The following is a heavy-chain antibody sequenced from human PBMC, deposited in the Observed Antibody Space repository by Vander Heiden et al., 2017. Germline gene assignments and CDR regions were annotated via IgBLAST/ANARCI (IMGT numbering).Heavy chain of an antibody. CDR2: IWYDGSNK. J-gene: IGHJ6*02. V-gene: IGHV3-33*01. CDR3: ARERWDHYYYYGMDV. Sequence: QVQLVESGGGVVQPGRSLRLSCAASGFTFSSYGMHWVRQAPGKGLEWVAVIWYDGSNKYYADSVKGRFTISRDNSKNTLYLQMNSLRAEDTAVYYCARERWDHYYYYGMDVWGQGTTVTVSS. D-gene: IGHD1-26*01. CDR1: GFTFSSYG.